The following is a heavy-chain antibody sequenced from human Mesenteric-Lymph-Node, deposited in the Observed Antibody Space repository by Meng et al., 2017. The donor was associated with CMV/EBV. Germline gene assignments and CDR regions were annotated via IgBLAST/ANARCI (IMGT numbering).Heavy chain of an antibody. J-gene: IGHJ4*02. CDR1: GFIFNDYA. CDR3: AKDPGPAPMYQFEY. CDR2: ISGNSASI. Sequence: GGSLRLSCAGSGFIFNDYAMHWVRQVPGKGLEWVSGISGNSASIGQADSVRGRFTISRDNAKNSLYLHMSNLRVEDTALYYCAKDPGPAPMYQFEYWGQGTLVTVSS. D-gene: IGHD2-2*01. V-gene: IGHV3-9*01.